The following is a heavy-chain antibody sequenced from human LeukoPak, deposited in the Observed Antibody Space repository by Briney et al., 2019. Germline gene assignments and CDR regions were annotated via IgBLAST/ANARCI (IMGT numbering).Heavy chain of an antibody. CDR2: ISSSSSYI. J-gene: IGHJ4*02. D-gene: IGHD6-13*01. V-gene: IGHV3-21*01. CDR1: GFTFSSYN. CDR3: ARVSLGAAAGTSR. Sequence: GGSLRLSCAASGFTFSSYNMNWVRQAPGKGLEWVSSISSSSSYIYYTDSVKGRFTISRDNDKNSLYLQMNSMRADDTAIYYCARVSLGAAAGTSRWGQGTLVTVSS.